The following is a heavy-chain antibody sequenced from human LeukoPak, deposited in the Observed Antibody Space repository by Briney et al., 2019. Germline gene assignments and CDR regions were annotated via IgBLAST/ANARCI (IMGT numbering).Heavy chain of an antibody. Sequence: GGSLRLSCAASGLTFSGYWMTWVRQAPGKGLEWVANIKQDGTEKYYVDSVKGRFSISRDNAKNSLYLQMNSLRDEDTAVYYCTRGRYNDYWGQGTLVTVSS. J-gene: IGHJ4*02. CDR3: TRGRYNDY. D-gene: IGHD2-2*02. V-gene: IGHV3-7*01. CDR1: GLTFSGYW. CDR2: IKQDGTEK.